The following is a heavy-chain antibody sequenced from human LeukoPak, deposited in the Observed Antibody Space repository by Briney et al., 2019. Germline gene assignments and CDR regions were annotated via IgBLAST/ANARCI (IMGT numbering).Heavy chain of an antibody. CDR1: GFTFSSYA. V-gene: IGHV3-23*01. D-gene: IGHD3-22*01. CDR3: AKGTRYYDSSGYSDY. Sequence: PGGSLRLSCAASGFTFSSYAMSWVRQAPGKGLEWVSAISGSGGSTYYADSVKGRFTISRDNSKNTLYLQMNGLRAEDTAVYYCAKGTRYYDSSGYSDYWGQGTLVTVSS. J-gene: IGHJ4*02. CDR2: ISGSGGST.